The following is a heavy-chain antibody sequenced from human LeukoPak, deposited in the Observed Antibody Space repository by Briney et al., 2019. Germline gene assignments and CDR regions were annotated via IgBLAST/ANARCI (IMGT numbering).Heavy chain of an antibody. Sequence: GGSLRLSCAASGFTFSSYGMHWVRQAPGRGLEWVAFIRYDGSNKYYADSVKGRFTISRDNSKNTLYLQMNSLRAEDTAVYYGAKDPSGSYYYYYMDVWGKGTTVTVSS. V-gene: IGHV3-30*02. D-gene: IGHD1-14*01. CDR1: GFTFSSYG. J-gene: IGHJ6*03. CDR3: AKDPSGSYYYYYMDV. CDR2: IRYDGSNK.